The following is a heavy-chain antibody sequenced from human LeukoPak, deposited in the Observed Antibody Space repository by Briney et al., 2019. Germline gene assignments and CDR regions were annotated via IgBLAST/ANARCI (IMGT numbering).Heavy chain of an antibody. J-gene: IGHJ5*02. V-gene: IGHV1-69*13. Sequence: SVKVSCKASGGTFSSYAISWVRQAPGQGLEWMGRIIPIFGIANYAQKFQGRVTITADESTSTAYMELSSLRSEDTAVYYCARGYSSSWPGSWFDPWAREPWSPSPQ. CDR3: ARGYSSSWPGSWFDP. D-gene: IGHD6-13*01. CDR1: GGTFSSYA. CDR2: IIPIFGIA.